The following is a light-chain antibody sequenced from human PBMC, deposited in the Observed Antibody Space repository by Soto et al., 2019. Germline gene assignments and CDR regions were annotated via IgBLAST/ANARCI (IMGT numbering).Light chain of an antibody. Sequence: DIQMTQSPSSLSASVGDRVTITCRAGQSISTYLNWYQQKSGKPPKLLISAASSLQNGVPSRFSGSGSGTDFTLTISSLQPEDFATYYCQQSFSTLGWTFGQGTKVEI. CDR3: QQSFSTLGWT. V-gene: IGKV1-39*01. J-gene: IGKJ1*01. CDR1: QSISTY. CDR2: AAS.